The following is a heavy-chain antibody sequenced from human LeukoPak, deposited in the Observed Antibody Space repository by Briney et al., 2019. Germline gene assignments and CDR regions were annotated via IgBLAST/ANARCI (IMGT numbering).Heavy chain of an antibody. CDR3: ARGGIAAAGYFDY. J-gene: IGHJ4*02. CDR1: GGSFSGYY. CDR2: INHSGST. V-gene: IGHV4-34*01. D-gene: IGHD6-13*01. Sequence: ASETLSLTCAVYGGSFSGYYWSWIRQPPGKGLEWIGEINHSGSTNYNPSLKSRVTISVDTSKNQFSLKLSSVTAADTAVYYCARGGIAAAGYFDYWGQGTLVTVSS.